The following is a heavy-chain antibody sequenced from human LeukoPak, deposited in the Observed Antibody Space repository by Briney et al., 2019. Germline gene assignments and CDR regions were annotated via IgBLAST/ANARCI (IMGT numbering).Heavy chain of an antibody. Sequence: SETLSLTGTVSGGSISSSSYYWGWIRQPPGKGLEWIGSIYYSGSTYYNPSLKSRVTISVDTSKNHFSLKLSSVTAADTAVYYCARRWSGFDYWGQGTLVTVSS. V-gene: IGHV4-39*02. CDR3: ARRWSGFDY. D-gene: IGHD3-3*01. CDR1: GGSISSSSYY. J-gene: IGHJ4*02. CDR2: IYYSGST.